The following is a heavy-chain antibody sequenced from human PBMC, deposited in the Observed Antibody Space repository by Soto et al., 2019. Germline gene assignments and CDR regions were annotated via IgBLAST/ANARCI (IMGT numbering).Heavy chain of an antibody. CDR3: ARGWGYDSNDYYYAY. CDR1: GGTFSRHA. CDR2: IIPIFGTA. D-gene: IGHD3-22*01. J-gene: IGHJ4*02. Sequence: QVQLVQSGAEVRKPGSSVKVSCKASGGTFSRHAISWVRQAPGQGLEWMGGIIPIFGTANHAQKFQGRVKIIADESTSTVFMELSSLRSEDTAMYYCARGWGYDSNDYYYAYWCQGTLVIVYS. V-gene: IGHV1-69*01.